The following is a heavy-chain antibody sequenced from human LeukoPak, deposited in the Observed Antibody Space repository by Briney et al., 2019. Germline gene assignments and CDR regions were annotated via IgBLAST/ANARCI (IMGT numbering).Heavy chain of an antibody. CDR1: GFTFSSSS. Sequence: GGSLRLSCAASGFTFSSSSMNWVRQAPGKGLEWASYISSSGTTIYYTDSVKGRFTISRDNAKYSLYLQMNSLRAEDTAVYYCARDLWSGENWFDPWGQGTLVTVSS. D-gene: IGHD3-10*01. V-gene: IGHV3-48*01. CDR3: ARDLWSGENWFDP. J-gene: IGHJ5*02. CDR2: ISSSGTTI.